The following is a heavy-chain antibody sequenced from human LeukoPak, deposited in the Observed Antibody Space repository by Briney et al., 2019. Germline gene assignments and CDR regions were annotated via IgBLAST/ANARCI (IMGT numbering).Heavy chain of an antibody. J-gene: IGHJ4*02. D-gene: IGHD6-13*01. Sequence: GGSLSLYCAGYGFIFCCYARNWERQAPGKGLEWVSAISGSGGSTYYADSVKGRFTISRDNSKNTLYLQMNSLRAEDTAVYYCAKTGSTWYDPQSGGLYYWGQGTLVTVSS. V-gene: IGHV3-23*01. CDR3: AKTGSTWYDPQSGGLYY. CDR2: ISGSGGST. CDR1: GFIFCCYA.